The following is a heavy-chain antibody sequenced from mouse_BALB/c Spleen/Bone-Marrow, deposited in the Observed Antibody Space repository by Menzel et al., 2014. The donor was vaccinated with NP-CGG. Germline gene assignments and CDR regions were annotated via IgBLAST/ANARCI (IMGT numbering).Heavy chain of an antibody. CDR3: VLITPVMSDY. V-gene: IGHV1-7*01. CDR2: INPSTGYT. D-gene: IGHD1-1*01. J-gene: IGHJ2*01. CDR1: GYTFTTYW. Sequence: VQLQESGAELAKPGASVKMSCKASGYTFTTYWMHWVKQRPGQGLEWIGYINPSTGYTEYIQKFKDKATLTADKSSSTAYMQLNSLTSEDSSVYYCVLITPVMSDYWGQGTTLTVSS.